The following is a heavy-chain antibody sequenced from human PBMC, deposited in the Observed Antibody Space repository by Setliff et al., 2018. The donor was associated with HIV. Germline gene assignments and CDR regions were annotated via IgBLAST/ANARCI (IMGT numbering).Heavy chain of an antibody. CDR1: GGSISSGSYY. D-gene: IGHD2-21*02. J-gene: IGHJ5*02. CDR3: AGSIVVVTAAPLT. V-gene: IGHV4-61*09. Sequence: SETLSLTCTVSGGSISSGSYYWSWIRQPAGEGLEWIGQIHTTGTTKYNPSLKSRVTISVDTSKNQFSLKLSSVTAADTAVYYCAGSIVVVTAAPLTWGQGTLVTVSS. CDR2: IHTTGTT.